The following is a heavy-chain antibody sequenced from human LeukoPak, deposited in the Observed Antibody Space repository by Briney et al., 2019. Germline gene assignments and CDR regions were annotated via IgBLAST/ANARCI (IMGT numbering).Heavy chain of an antibody. Sequence: GGSLRLSCAASGFTFSSYGMHWIRQAPGKGLEWVAFIRNDGSIIYNADSVKGRFTISRDNSKNTLYLQMNSLRAEDTAVYYCAKGRITMVRGVIITPWYFDYWGQGTLVTVSS. CDR1: GFTFSSYG. J-gene: IGHJ4*02. V-gene: IGHV3-30*02. D-gene: IGHD3-10*01. CDR3: AKGRITMVRGVIITPWYFDY. CDR2: IRNDGSII.